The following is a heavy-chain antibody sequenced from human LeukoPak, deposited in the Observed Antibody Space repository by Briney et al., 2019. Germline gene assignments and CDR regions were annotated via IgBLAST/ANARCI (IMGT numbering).Heavy chain of an antibody. D-gene: IGHD3-3*01. CDR2: ISSGGSLI. CDR1: GFTFSTYT. J-gene: IGHJ6*03. CDR3: AREEGGTIFGVVTTACYMDV. V-gene: IGHV3-21*01. Sequence: GESLRLSCAASGFTFSTYTMNWVRQAPGKGLEWVSSISSGGSLIYFANSLKGRFTISRDNAKHSLYLQMNSLRVEDTAVYYCAREEGGTIFGVVTTACYMDVWGKGTTVTVSS.